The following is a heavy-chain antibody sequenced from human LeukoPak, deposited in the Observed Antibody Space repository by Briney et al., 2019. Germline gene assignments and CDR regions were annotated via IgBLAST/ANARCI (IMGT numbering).Heavy chain of an antibody. CDR1: GFTFSSHW. V-gene: IGHV3-7*03. CDR2: IKQDGSEK. J-gene: IGHJ4*02. D-gene: IGHD2-15*01. Sequence: GGSLRLSCAASGFTFSSHWMSWVRQAPGKGLEWVANIKQDGSEKYYVDSVKGRFTISRDNAKNSLYLQMNSLRAEDTAVYYCARDWMVVAATPDYFDYWGQGTLVTVSS. CDR3: ARDWMVVAATPDYFDY.